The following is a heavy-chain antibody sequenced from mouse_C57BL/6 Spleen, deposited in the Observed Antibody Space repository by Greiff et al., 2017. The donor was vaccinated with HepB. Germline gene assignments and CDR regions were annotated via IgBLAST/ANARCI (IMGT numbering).Heavy chain of an antibody. CDR1: GFTFSDYG. CDR2: ISSGSSTI. J-gene: IGHJ3*01. V-gene: IGHV5-17*01. Sequence: EVQLVESGGGLVKPGGSLKLSCAASGFTFSDYGMHWVRQAPEKGLEWVAYISSGSSTIYYADTVKGRFTISRDNAKNTLFLQMTSLRSEDTAMYYCARDYGSRRFAHWGEGTLVTVSA. D-gene: IGHD1-1*01. CDR3: ARDYGSRRFAH.